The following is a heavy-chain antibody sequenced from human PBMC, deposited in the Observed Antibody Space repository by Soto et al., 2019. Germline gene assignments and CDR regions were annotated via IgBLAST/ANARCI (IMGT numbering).Heavy chain of an antibody. V-gene: IGHV3-23*01. Sequence: KEMEWVSTISNGDSTYYADYVKGRFTISRDNFRNTLYLQISSLRVEDTAIYYCSFFFQAEDGIRDVRSVSAFLLNRSSDL. J-gene: IGHJ2*01. CDR2: ISNGDST. CDR3: SFFFQAEDGIRDVRSVSAFLLNRSSDL. D-gene: IGHD3-10*02.